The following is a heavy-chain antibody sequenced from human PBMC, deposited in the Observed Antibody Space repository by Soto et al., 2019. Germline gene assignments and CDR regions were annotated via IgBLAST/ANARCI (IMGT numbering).Heavy chain of an antibody. CDR1: GYTFTAYY. V-gene: IGHV1-2*02. Sequence: ASVKVSCKASGYTFTAYYMHLVRQAPGQGLEXMGXXNXXSXGXXXAXXXQGRVTMTRDTSISTAYMELSRLTSDETAVYYCASAAVTGTAGLDFWGQGTQVTVSS. D-gene: IGHD6-19*01. CDR2: XNXXSXGX. CDR3: ASAAVTGTAGLDF. J-gene: IGHJ4*02.